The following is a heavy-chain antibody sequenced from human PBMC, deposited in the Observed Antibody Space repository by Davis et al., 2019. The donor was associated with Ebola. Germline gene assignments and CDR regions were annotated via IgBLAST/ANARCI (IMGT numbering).Heavy chain of an antibody. J-gene: IGHJ6*04. CDR1: GASVSSGIYY. D-gene: IGHD2-15*01. CDR3: ARSRADVVVVAATVLYYYYGMDV. Sequence: MPSETLSLTCTVSGASVSSGIYYWGWVRQPPGKGLEWIGEINHSGSTNYNPSLKSRVTISVDTSKNQFSLKLSSVTAADTAVYYCARSRADVVVVAATVLYYYYGMDVWGKGTTVTVSS. V-gene: IGHV4-39*07. CDR2: INHSGST.